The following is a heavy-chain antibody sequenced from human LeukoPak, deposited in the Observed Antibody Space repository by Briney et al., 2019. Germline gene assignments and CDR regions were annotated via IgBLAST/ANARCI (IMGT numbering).Heavy chain of an antibody. CDR1: GYTLTELS. J-gene: IGHJ4*02. CDR3: ATERYSSGWYYFDY. CDR2: FDPEGGET. D-gene: IGHD6-19*01. Sequence: ASVTVSCKVSGYTLTELSMHWVRQAPGKGLEWMGGFDPEGGETIYAQKFQGRVAMTEDTSTDTAYMELSSLRSEDTAVYYCATERYSSGWYYFDYWGQGTLVTVSS. V-gene: IGHV1-24*01.